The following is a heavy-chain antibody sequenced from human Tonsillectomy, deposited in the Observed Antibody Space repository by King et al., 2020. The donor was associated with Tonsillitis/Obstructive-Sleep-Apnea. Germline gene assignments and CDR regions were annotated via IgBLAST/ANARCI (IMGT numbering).Heavy chain of an antibody. J-gene: IGHJ4*02. CDR2: ISSSGDTI. Sequence: QLVQSGGGLVQPGGSLRLSCAASGFTFSSHEMNWVRQAPGKGLEWVSYISSSGDTIYYADSVKGRFTISRDNAKNSLYLQMNSLRAEDTAVYYCARAGYDLWSGYYSYYLDYWGQGTLVTVSS. CDR1: GFTFSSHE. V-gene: IGHV3-48*03. D-gene: IGHD3-3*01. CDR3: ARAGYDLWSGYYSYYLDY.